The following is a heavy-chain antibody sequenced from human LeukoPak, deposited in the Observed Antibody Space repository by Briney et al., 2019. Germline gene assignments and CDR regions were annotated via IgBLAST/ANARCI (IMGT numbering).Heavy chain of an antibody. CDR1: GASISGGTYY. Sequence: SETLSLTCSVSGASISGGTYYWGWIRQPPGKGLEWIGEIYHSGSTNYNPSLKSRVTISVDKSKNQFSLKLSSVTAADTAVYYCASNGIVVVPAAMGQSTHDLNYYYGMDVWGKGTTVTVSS. J-gene: IGHJ6*04. CDR3: ASNGIVVVPAAMGQSTHDLNYYYGMDV. D-gene: IGHD2-2*01. V-gene: IGHV4-39*07. CDR2: IYHSGST.